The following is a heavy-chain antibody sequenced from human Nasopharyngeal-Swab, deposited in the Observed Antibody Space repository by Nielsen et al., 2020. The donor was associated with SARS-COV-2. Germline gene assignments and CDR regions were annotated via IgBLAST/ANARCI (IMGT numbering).Heavy chain of an antibody. D-gene: IGHD3-10*01. Sequence: GESLKISCAASGFTFSSYSMNWVRQAPGKGLEWVSSISSSSSYIFYADSVKGRFTISRDNSKKSLYLQMNSLRAEDTALYYCARSPGSITMVRGVIMTGWFDPWGQGTLVTVSS. V-gene: IGHV3-21*01. CDR1: GFTFSSYS. J-gene: IGHJ5*02. CDR3: ARSPGSITMVRGVIMTGWFDP. CDR2: ISSSSSYI.